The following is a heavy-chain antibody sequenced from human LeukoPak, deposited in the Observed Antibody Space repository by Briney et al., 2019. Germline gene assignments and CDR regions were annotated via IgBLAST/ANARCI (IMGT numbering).Heavy chain of an antibody. CDR1: GGSISSSSYY. Sequence: SETLSLTCTVSGGSISSSSYYWGWIRQPPGKGLEWIGSIYYSGSTYYNPSLKSRVTISVDTSKNQFSLKLSSVTAADTAVYYCAREVHDSSGYYYAYYFDYWGQGTLVTVSS. CDR2: IYYSGST. CDR3: AREVHDSSGYYYAYYFDY. V-gene: IGHV4-39*07. J-gene: IGHJ4*02. D-gene: IGHD3-22*01.